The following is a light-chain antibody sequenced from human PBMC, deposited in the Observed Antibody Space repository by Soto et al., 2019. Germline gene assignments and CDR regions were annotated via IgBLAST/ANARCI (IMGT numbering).Light chain of an antibody. Sequence: QSALTQPRSVSGSPGQSVTISCTGTSSDVGAYNYVSWYQQHPGKAPKLMTYDVSKRPSGVPDRFSGSKSGNTASLTISGXQAEDEADYYCCSYADNYSYVFGTGTKSPS. V-gene: IGLV2-11*01. J-gene: IGLJ1*01. CDR1: SSDVGAYNY. CDR3: CSYADNYSYV. CDR2: DVS.